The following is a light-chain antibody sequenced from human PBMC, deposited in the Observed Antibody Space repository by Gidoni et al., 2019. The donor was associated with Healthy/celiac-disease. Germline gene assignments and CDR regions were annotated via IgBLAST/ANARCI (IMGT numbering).Light chain of an antibody. V-gene: IGKV1-9*01. Sequence: SQLTQSPSSLSASVGDRVTITCLASQGSSSYLAWYQQNPGKAPKLLIYAASTLQSGVPSRFSGSGSGTDFTLTISSLQPEDFATYYCQHLNSYPLTFGGGTKVEIK. J-gene: IGKJ4*01. CDR1: QGSSSY. CDR3: QHLNSYPLT. CDR2: AAS.